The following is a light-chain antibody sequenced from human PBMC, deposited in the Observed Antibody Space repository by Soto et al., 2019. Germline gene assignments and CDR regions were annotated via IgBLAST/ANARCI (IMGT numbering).Light chain of an antibody. CDR1: PSTIGNNY. CDR3: GTWDSSLSAWV. Sequence: QSVLTQPPSVSAAPGQKVTISCSEAPSTIGNNYVSWYQQLPGTAPKLLIYDNNKRPSGIPDRFSGSKSGTSATLGITGLQTGDEADYYCGTWDSSLSAWVFGGGTQLTVL. V-gene: IGLV1-51*01. CDR2: DNN. J-gene: IGLJ7*01.